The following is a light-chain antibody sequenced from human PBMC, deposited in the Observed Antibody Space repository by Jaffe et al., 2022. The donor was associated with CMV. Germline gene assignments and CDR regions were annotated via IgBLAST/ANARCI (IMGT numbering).Light chain of an antibody. V-gene: IGLV3-21*04. CDR3: QVWDSSSDRLGWV. CDR1: NIGSKS. J-gene: IGLJ3*02. CDR2: YDS. Sequence: SYVLTQPPSVSVAPGKTARITCGGNNIGSKSVHWYQQKPGQAPVLVIYYDSDRPSGIPERFSGSNSGNTATLTISRVEAGDEADYYCQVWDSSSDRLGWVFGGGTKLTVL.